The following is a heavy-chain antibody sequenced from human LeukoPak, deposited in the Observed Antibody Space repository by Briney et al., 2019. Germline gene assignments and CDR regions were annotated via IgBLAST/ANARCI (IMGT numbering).Heavy chain of an antibody. CDR1: GYTFTSYA. CDR2: ISGYNGET. Sequence: ASVKVSCKASGYTFTSYAVSWVRQAPGQGLEWMGWISGYNGETDYPPNFQDRVTMTTDTSTSTAYIELRSLSLDDTAVYYCARGGGHTSSWRSFDLWGQGTLVIVSS. J-gene: IGHJ4*02. D-gene: IGHD6-13*01. V-gene: IGHV1-18*01. CDR3: ARGGGHTSSWRSFDL.